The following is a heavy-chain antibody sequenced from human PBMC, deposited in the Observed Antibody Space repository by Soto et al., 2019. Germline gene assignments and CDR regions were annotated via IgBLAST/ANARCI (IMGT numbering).Heavy chain of an antibody. Sequence: VQLVESGGGVVQPGRSLRLSCAASGFTFSSYGMHWVRQAPGKGLEWVAVIWYDGSNDDYVDSVKGRFTISRDNSNNMLHLEMNGMRAEDTAIYYCTRGYCSSYSCYGAAMDVWGQGTTITVAS. V-gene: IGHV3-33*01. CDR2: IWYDGSND. CDR3: TRGYCSSYSCYGAAMDV. CDR1: GFTFSSYG. D-gene: IGHD2-2*01. J-gene: IGHJ6*02.